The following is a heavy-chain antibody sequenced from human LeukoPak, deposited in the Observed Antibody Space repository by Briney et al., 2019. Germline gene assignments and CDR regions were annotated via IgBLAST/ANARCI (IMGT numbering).Heavy chain of an antibody. J-gene: IGHJ5*02. V-gene: IGHV4-39*02. CDR2: IYYSGST. D-gene: IGHD3-3*01. CDR3: ARENYDSSWYNWFDP. Sequence: SETLSLTCTVSGGSISSSSYYWGWIRQPPGKGLEWIGSIYYSGSTYYNPSLKSRVTISVDTSKNQFSLKLSSVTAADTAVYYRARENYDSSWYNWFDPWAREPWSPSRQ. CDR1: GGSISSSSYY.